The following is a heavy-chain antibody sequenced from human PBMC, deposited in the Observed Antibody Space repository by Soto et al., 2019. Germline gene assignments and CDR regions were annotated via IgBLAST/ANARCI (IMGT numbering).Heavy chain of an antibody. CDR2: IFVSSTTI. CDR1: GFTFSSYS. V-gene: IGHV3-48*04. Sequence: GGSLRLSCVASGFTFSSYSMVWVRQAPGKGLEWVSYIFVSSTTIYYADSVKGRFTVSRDNTQNSLFLLMNSLRAEDTAVYYCARDRDWAFDYWGQGTLVTVAS. CDR3: ARDRDWAFDY. J-gene: IGHJ4*02. D-gene: IGHD3-9*01.